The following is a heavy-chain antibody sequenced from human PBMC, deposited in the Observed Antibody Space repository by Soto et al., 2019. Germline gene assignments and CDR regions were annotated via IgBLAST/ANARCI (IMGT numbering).Heavy chain of an antibody. Sequence: SETLSLTCTVSGRSISSVNYYWSWIRQPPGKGLEWIGYIYYSGSTYYNPSLRSRVTISVDTSKNQFSLKLSSVTAADTAVYYCARYGSGECNRGSCYTPFDYWGQGTLVTVSS. D-gene: IGHD2-15*01. CDR2: IYYSGST. J-gene: IGHJ4*02. CDR1: GRSISSVNYY. V-gene: IGHV4-30-4*01. CDR3: ARYGSGECNRGSCYTPFDY.